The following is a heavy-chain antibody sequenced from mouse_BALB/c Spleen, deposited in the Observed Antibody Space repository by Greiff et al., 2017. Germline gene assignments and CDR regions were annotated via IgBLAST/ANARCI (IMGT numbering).Heavy chain of an antibody. J-gene: IGHJ2*01. CDR3: ARGDGYDGVWFAY. Sequence: VQLQQSGAELAKPGASVKMSCKASGYTFTSYWMHWVKQRPGQGLEWIGYINPSTGYTEYNQKFKDKATLTADKSSSTAYMQLSSLTSEDSAVYYCARGDGYDGVWFAYWGQGTTLTVSS. D-gene: IGHD2-2*01. CDR2: INPSTGYT. V-gene: IGHV1-7*01. CDR1: GYTFTSYW.